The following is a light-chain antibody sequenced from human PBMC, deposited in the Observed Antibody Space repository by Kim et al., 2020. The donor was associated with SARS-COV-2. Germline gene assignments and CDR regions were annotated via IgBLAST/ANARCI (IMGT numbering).Light chain of an antibody. V-gene: IGLV2-14*04. J-gene: IGLJ3*02. CDR1: SSDVGGYNY. CDR2: DVN. CDR3: SSYTRSDTWV. Sequence: GQSITISCTGTSSDVGGYNYVSWYQQHPVKAPKLLIYDVNKRPSGVSNRFSGSKSGNTASLTISGLQAEDEADFYCSSYTRSDTWVFGGGTKLTVL.